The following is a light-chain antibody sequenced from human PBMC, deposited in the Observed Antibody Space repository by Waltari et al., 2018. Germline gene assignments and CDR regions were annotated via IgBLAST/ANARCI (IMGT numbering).Light chain of an antibody. J-gene: IGKJ2*01. CDR3: QQYNNWPSGYT. V-gene: IGKV3-15*01. CDR2: GAS. Sequence: EIVMKQSPATLSVSPVERAPLPSRASHSVSSNLAWYQQKPGQAPRLLIYGASTRATGIPARFSGSVSGTEFTLTISSMQSEDFAVYYCQQYNNWPSGYTFGQGTKLEIK. CDR1: HSVSSN.